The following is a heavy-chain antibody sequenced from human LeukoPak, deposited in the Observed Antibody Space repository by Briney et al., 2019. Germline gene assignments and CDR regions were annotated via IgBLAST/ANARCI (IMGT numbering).Heavy chain of an antibody. V-gene: IGHV3-48*01. CDR2: ISSGSSTI. D-gene: IGHD5-18*01. Sequence: GGSLRLSCAASGFTFSSYAMNWVRQAPGKGLEWVSYISSGSSTIYYADSVKGRFTISGDNAENSLYLQMNSLRAEDTAIYYCARDTRGYSYGYAYFDYWGQGTLVTVSS. CDR1: GFTFSSYA. J-gene: IGHJ4*02. CDR3: ARDTRGYSYGYAYFDY.